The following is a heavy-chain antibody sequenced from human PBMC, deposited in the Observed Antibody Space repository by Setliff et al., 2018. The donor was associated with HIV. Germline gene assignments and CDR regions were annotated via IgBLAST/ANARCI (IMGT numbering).Heavy chain of an antibody. D-gene: IGHD3-3*01. CDR1: GRSFSAYH. CDR3: ARGRDYTGSWFRPFYLDF. J-gene: IGHJ4*01. CDR2: INHSGST. V-gene: IGHV4-34*01. Sequence: KPSETLSLTCAVYGRSFSAYHWSWIRQTPGKGLEWLGEINHSGSTAYNLALESRVSMSIDTSKNQFSLKLTSVTAADTAIYYCARGRDYTGSWFRPFYLDFWGHGNLVTVSS.